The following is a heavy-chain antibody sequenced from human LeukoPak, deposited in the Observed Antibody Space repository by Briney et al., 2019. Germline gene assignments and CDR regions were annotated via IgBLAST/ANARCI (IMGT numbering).Heavy chain of an antibody. D-gene: IGHD2-2*02. CDR2: INPNSGGT. V-gene: IGHV1-2*02. Sequence: ASVKVSCKASGYTFTGYYMHWVRQAPGQGLEWMGWINPNSGGTNYAQKFQGRVTMTRDTSISTAYMELSRLRSDDTAVYYCARAGGIVVVPAAIPLDYWGQGTLVTVSS. CDR3: ARAGGIVVVPAAIPLDY. J-gene: IGHJ4*02. CDR1: GYTFTGYY.